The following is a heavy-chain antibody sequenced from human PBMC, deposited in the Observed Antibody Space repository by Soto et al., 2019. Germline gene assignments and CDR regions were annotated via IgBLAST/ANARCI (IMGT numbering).Heavy chain of an antibody. J-gene: IGHJ4*02. Sequence: QVQLQESGPGLVKTSGTLSLTCAVSGDSMTNTNWWSWVRQPPGKGLEWIGEIYHSGSTNYNPTLRSRVTMSVDKSKNQFSLNLTSVTAADTAVYYCAKRSLRRLRFVETHWGQGTLVTVSS. V-gene: IGHV4-4*02. CDR1: GDSMTNTNW. CDR3: AKRSLRRLRFVETH. D-gene: IGHD3-3*01. CDR2: IYHSGST.